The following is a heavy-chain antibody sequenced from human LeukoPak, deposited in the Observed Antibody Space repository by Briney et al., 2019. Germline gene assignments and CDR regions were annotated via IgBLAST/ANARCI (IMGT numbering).Heavy chain of an antibody. CDR3: ASQSASYSSIYY. CDR1: GGSISSGSYY. J-gene: IGHJ4*02. D-gene: IGHD6-13*01. Sequence: SETLSLTCTVSGGSISSGSYYWSWIRQPAGKGLEWIGRIYTSGSTNYNPSLKSRVTISVDTSKNQFSLKLSSETAADTAVYYCASQSASYSSIYYWGQGTLATVSS. V-gene: IGHV4-61*02. CDR2: IYTSGST.